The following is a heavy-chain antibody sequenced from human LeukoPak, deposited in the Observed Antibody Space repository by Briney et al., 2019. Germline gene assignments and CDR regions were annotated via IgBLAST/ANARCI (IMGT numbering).Heavy chain of an antibody. V-gene: IGHV4-39*02. CDR3: ARDRAARYYYGMDV. Sequence: SETLSLTCTVSGGSISSSSYYWGWLRQPPGKGLEWIGSIYYSGSTYYNPSLKSRVTISVDTSKNQFSLKLSSVTAADTAVCYCARDRAARYYYGMDVWGQGTTVTVSS. CDR1: GGSISSSSYY. J-gene: IGHJ6*02. D-gene: IGHD6-6*01. CDR2: IYYSGST.